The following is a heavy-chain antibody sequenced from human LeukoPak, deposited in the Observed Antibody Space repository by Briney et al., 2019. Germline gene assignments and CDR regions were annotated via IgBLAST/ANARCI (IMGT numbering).Heavy chain of an antibody. J-gene: IGHJ4*02. CDR1: EFTSSSYS. CDR3: ARVCCSGDSCYSDY. D-gene: IGHD2-15*01. CDR2: ISSSGRSI. Sequence: PGGSLRLSCAVSEFTSSSYSMNWVRQAPGKGLEWVSYISSSGRSIYYADSVKGRFTISRDNAKNSLYLQMNSLRDEDTAVYYCARVCCSGDSCYSDYWGQGTLVTVSS. V-gene: IGHV3-48*02.